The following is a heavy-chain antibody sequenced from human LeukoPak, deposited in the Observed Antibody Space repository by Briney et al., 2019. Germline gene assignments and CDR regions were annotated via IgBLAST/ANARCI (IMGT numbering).Heavy chain of an antibody. J-gene: IGHJ6*03. CDR3: ARGQTYYYDSSGYSFYYYYYMDV. Sequence: ASVKASCKASGGTFSSYAISWVRQAPGQGLEWMGGIIPIFGTANYAQKFQGRVTITTDESTSTAYMELSSLRSEDTAVYYCARGQTYYYDSSGYSFYYYYYMDVWGKGTTVTVSS. D-gene: IGHD3-22*01. V-gene: IGHV1-69*05. CDR2: IIPIFGTA. CDR1: GGTFSSYA.